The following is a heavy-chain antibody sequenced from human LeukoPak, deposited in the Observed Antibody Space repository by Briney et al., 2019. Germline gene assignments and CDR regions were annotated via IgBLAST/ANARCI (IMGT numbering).Heavy chain of an antibody. J-gene: IGHJ6*04. Sequence: ASVKVSCKVSGYTLINLSMHWVRQAPGKGLEWMGSSDPHQTNYARNFQGRLTMTEDTSADTAYTELGSLRSEDTAVYYCASILYGYGLDVWGKGTTVTVSS. V-gene: IGHV1-24*01. CDR3: ASILYGYGLDV. CDR2: SDPHQT. D-gene: IGHD2/OR15-2a*01. CDR1: GYTLINLS.